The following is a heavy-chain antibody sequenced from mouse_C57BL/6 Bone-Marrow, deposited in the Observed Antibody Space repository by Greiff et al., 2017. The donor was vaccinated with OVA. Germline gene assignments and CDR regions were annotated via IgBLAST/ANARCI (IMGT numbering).Heavy chain of an antibody. V-gene: IGHV1-15*01. CDR1: GYTFADYE. CDR3: TRKGLLITTVVAVDYAMDY. CDR2: IDPETGGT. D-gene: IGHD1-1*01. Sequence: QVQLQQSGAELVRPGASVTLSCKASGYTFADYEMHWVKQTPVHGLEWIGAIDPETGGTAYNQKFKGKAILTADKSSSTAYMELRSLTSEDSAVYYWTRKGLLITTVVAVDYAMDYWGQGTSVTVSS. J-gene: IGHJ4*01.